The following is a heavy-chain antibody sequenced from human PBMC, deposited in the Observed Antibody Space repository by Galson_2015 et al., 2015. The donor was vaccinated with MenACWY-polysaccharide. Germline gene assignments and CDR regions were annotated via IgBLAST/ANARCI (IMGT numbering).Heavy chain of an antibody. J-gene: IGHJ1*01. CDR3: ARITGGEYFQY. Sequence: QSGAEVKKPGESLQISCTGLGYSFTSYWIGWVRQMPGKGLEWMGIIYPGGSDARFSPSFQGQVTMSVDKSISTAYLQWNSLKASDTAIHFGARITGGEYFQYWGQGALVTV. CDR1: GYSFTSYW. V-gene: IGHV5-51*03. CDR2: IYPGGSDA. D-gene: IGHD3-10*01.